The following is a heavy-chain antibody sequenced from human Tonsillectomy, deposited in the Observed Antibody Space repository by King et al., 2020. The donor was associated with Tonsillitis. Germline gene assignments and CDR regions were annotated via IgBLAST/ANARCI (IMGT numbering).Heavy chain of an antibody. Sequence: VQLVESGGGLVQPGGSLRLSCAASGFTFSSYAMGWVRQAPGKGLEWVSTISGSSYSTYYPDSVKGRFTISRDNSNHTLYLQMHSLRPGDTALYYCAKLPHSSGWSSPFDYGGQGTLVTVSS. D-gene: IGHD6-19*01. CDR1: GFTFSSYA. CDR2: ISGSSYST. J-gene: IGHJ4*02. V-gene: IGHV3-23*04. CDR3: AKLPHSSGWSSPFDY.